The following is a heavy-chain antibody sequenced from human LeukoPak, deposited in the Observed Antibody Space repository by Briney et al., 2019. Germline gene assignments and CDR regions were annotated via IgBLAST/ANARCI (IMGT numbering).Heavy chain of an antibody. CDR1: GGSISSYY. CDR2: IYTSGST. J-gene: IGHJ4*02. V-gene: IGHV4-4*09. D-gene: IGHD3-9*01. CDR3: ASTDILTGYYQG. Sequence: SETLSLTCTVSGGSISSYYWSWIRQPPGKGLEWIGYIYTSGSTYYNPSLKSRVTISVDTSKNQFSLKLSSVTAADTAVYYCASTDILTGYYQGWGQGTLVTVSS.